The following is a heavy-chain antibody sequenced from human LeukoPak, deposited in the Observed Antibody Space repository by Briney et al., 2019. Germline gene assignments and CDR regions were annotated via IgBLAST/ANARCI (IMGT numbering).Heavy chain of an antibody. CDR2: ISSSSSYI. V-gene: IGHV3-21*01. CDR3: ARGPSGSYYYLAFDI. D-gene: IGHD1-26*01. J-gene: IGHJ3*02. CDR1: GFTFSSYS. Sequence: GGSLRLSCAASGFTFSSYSMNWVRQAPGKGLEWVSSISSSSSYIYYADSVKGRFTISGDNAKNSLYLQMNSLRAEDTAVYYCARGPSGSYYYLAFDIWGQGTMVTVSS.